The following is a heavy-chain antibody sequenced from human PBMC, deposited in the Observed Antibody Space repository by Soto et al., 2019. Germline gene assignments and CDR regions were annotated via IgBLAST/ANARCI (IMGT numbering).Heavy chain of an antibody. D-gene: IGHD6-13*01. J-gene: IGHJ4*02. V-gene: IGHV4-59*12. Sequence: PSETLSLTCTVSGGSISSYYWSWSRQPPGKGLEWIGYIYYSGSTYYNPSLKSRVTISVDTSKNQFSLKLSSVTAADTAVYYCARGPNSRSWYPYWGQGTLVTVSS. CDR3: ARGPNSRSWYPY. CDR2: IYYSGST. CDR1: GGSISSYY.